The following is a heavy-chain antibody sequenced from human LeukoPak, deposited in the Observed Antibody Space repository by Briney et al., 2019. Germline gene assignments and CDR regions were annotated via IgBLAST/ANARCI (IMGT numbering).Heavy chain of an antibody. V-gene: IGHV3-15*01. J-gene: IGHJ4*02. CDR3: TTAGAYSSSWYEGQFDY. CDR2: IKSKTDGGTT. CDR1: GFTFSNAW. Sequence: GGSLRLSCAASGFTFSNAWMSWVRQAPGKGLEWVGRIKSKTDGGTTDYAAPVKGRFTISRDDSKNTLYLQMNSLKTEDTAVYYCTTAGAYSSSWYEGQFDYWGQGTLVTVSS. D-gene: IGHD6-13*01.